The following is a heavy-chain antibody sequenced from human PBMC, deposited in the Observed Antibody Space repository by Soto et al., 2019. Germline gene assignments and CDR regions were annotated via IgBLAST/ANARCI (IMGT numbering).Heavy chain of an antibody. CDR2: VNPSGGST. Sequence: ASVNVSCKASGYIFTAYSMHWVRQAPGQGLEWMGVVNPSGGSTNYAQKFQGRITMTRDTSTSTVYMDLSSLTSEDTAVYFCARERARVFDSWGQGTLVTVSS. V-gene: IGHV1-46*01. CDR1: GYIFTAYS. J-gene: IGHJ4*02. CDR3: ARERARVFDS.